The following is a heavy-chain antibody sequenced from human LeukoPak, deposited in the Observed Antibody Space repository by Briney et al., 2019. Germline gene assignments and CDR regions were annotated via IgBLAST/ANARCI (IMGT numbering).Heavy chain of an antibody. CDR2: INSDGSYI. CDR3: ARSPQRDFDY. D-gene: IGHD5-24*01. CDR1: GFSFRSYW. Sequence: PGGPLRLSCVASGFSFRSYWMHWVRQAPGKGLEGVSRINSDGSYIRYADSVKGRFTISRDNAKNTLYLQMNSLGAEDTAVYYCARSPQRDFDYWGQGTLVTVSS. V-gene: IGHV3-74*01. J-gene: IGHJ4*02.